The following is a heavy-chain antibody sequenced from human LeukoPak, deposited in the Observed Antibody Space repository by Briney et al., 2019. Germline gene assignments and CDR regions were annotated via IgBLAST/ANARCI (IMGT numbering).Heavy chain of an antibody. CDR2: MNPNSGNT. CDR1: GYTFTSYD. Sequence: ASVKVSCKASGYTFTSYDINWVRQATGQGLEWMGWMNPNSGNTGYAQKFQGRVTMTRNTSISTAYMELSSLRSEDTAVYYCARVDPPGCLGMFYYSGMDVWGKGTTVTVS. D-gene: IGHD3-16*01. CDR3: ARVDPPGCLGMFYYSGMDV. J-gene: IGHJ6*04. V-gene: IGHV1-8*01.